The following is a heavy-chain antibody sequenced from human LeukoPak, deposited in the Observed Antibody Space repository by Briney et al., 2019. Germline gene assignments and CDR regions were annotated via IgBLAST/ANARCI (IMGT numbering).Heavy chain of an antibody. CDR3: ARGQDAFKTGY. D-gene: IGHD5-24*01. J-gene: IGHJ4*02. CDR1: GGSLTTGYY. V-gene: IGHV4-31*03. Sequence: SETLSLTCTVSGGSLTTGYYWTWIRLHPGKGLEWIGYIHPSGSTNYNPSLKGRVTMSLDTSQNQFSLKLSSVTAADTAMYYCARGQDAFKTGYWGQGTLVTVSS. CDR2: IHPSGST.